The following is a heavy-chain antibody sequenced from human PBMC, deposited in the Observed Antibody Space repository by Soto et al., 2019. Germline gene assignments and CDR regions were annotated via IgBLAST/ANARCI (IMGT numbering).Heavy chain of an antibody. CDR3: AKNFYDSGWPDAFDI. V-gene: IGHV3-23*01. Sequence: PGGSLRLSCAASGFTFSSYAMSLVRQAPGKGLEWVSAISGSGGSTYYADSVKGRITISRDNSKNTLYLQMNSLRAEDTAVYYYAKNFYDSGWPDAFDIWGQGTMVTLS. J-gene: IGHJ3*02. D-gene: IGHD3-3*01. CDR1: GFTFSSYA. CDR2: ISGSGGST.